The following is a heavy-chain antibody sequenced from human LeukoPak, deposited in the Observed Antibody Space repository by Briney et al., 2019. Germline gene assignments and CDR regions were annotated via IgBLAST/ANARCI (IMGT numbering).Heavy chain of an antibody. CDR3: ARDLSSWTPGY. J-gene: IGHJ4*02. D-gene: IGHD6-13*01. CDR2: IWSDVNNK. CDR1: GFTFSSYG. Sequence: GRSLRLSCAASGFTFSSYGMHWGRQAPGKGLEWVAVIWSDVNNKDYADSVKGRFTISRDDSKNTLYLQMNSLRAEDKAVYYCARDLSSWTPGYWGQGTLVTVSS. V-gene: IGHV3-33*01.